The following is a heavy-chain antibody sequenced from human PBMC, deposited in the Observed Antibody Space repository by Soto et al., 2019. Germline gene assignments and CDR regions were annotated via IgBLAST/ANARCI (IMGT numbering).Heavy chain of an antibody. CDR2: VYSSGAT. V-gene: IGHV4-4*07. CDR3: TKGPNWNYYYYGVDV. J-gene: IGHJ6*02. D-gene: IGHD1-20*01. CDR1: GDSVSNYY. Sequence: PSETLSLTFTVSGDSVSNYYWSWIRQPAGRGLEWIGRVYSSGATNYNPSLNGRVTMSVDTSRNQFSLRLSSVTAADTAIYYCTKGPNWNYYYYGVDVWGQGTAVTVSS.